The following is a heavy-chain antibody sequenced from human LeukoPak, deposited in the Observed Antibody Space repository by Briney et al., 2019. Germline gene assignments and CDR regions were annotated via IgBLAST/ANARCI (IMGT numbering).Heavy chain of an antibody. V-gene: IGHV4-59*13. CDR1: GGSIYVFY. CDR2: VYFSGCT. J-gene: IGHJ6*04. D-gene: IGHD5-18*01. CDR3: ARGYGRQTNSGMDV. Sequence: SETLSLTCTVSGGSIYVFYWSWIRQSPQKGLEWVGYVYFSGCTNYNRPLESRVTISIDTSKNQFSLKLSSVTTADTAVYYCARGYGRQTNSGMDVWGKGTTVTVSA.